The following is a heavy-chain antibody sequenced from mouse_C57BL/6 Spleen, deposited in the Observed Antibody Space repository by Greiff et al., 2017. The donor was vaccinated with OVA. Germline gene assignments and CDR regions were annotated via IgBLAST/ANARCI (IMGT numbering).Heavy chain of an antibody. CDR2: ISSGGSYT. CDR3: ARQEYLDY. Sequence: EVQGVESGGDLVKPGGSLKLSCAASGFTFSSYGMSWVRQTPDKRLEWVATISSGGSYTYYPDSVKGRFTISRDNAKNTLYLQMSSLKSEDTAMYYCARQEYLDYWGQGTTLTVSS. CDR1: GFTFSSYG. J-gene: IGHJ2*01. V-gene: IGHV5-6*01.